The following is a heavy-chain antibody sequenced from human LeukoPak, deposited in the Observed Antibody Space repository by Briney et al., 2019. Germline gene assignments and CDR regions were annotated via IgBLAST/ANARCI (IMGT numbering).Heavy chain of an antibody. CDR1: GGSISSYY. Sequence: PSETLSLTCTVSGGSISSYYWSWIRQPPGKGLEWIGYIYYSGTTNYNPSLKSRVTMSVDTSKNQFSLQPTSVTAADTAVYYCARDSSDFFDRSGLNFLVYWGQGTLVAVSS. D-gene: IGHD3-22*01. CDR2: IYYSGTT. CDR3: ARDSSDFFDRSGLNFLVY. J-gene: IGHJ4*01. V-gene: IGHV4-59*12.